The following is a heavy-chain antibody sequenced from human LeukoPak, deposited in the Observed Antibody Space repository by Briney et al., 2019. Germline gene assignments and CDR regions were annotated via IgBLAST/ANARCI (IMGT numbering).Heavy chain of an antibody. V-gene: IGHV4-39*01. CDR1: RGSISNSNYY. J-gene: IGHJ3*01. CDR2: IYYSGST. CDR3: ARLQQQQLSV. D-gene: IGHD6-13*01. Sequence: SETLSLTCSVSRGSISNSNYYWGWIRQPPGKGLEWIGSIYYSGSTYYKPSLKSRVTISVDTSKNQFSLKVTSMTAADTAMYYCARLQQQQLSVWGQGTMVIVSS.